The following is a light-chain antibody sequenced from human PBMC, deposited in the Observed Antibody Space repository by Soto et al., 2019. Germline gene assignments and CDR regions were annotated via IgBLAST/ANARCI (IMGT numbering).Light chain of an antibody. V-gene: IGLV7-46*01. J-gene: IGLJ3*02. CDR2: EMS. CDR1: TGAVTSGHW. CDR3: FLSYSGAWV. Sequence: QAVVTQEPSLTVSPGGTVTVTFGSSTGAVTSGHWPYRFQQKPGQAPRTLIYEMSSKHSLTPARFSGSLRGGKAALTLSGAQPEDAVEYYCFLSYSGAWVFCGGTQLTVL.